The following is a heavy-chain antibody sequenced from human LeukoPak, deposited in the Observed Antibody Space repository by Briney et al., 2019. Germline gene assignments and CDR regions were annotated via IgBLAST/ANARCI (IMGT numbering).Heavy chain of an antibody. D-gene: IGHD3-22*01. CDR1: GFTFSSYT. CDR3: ARDYYKNFDY. Sequence: SGGSLRLSCAASGFTFSSYTVNCVRQAPGKGLEWVSAISSSSSYIYYADSVKGRFTISRDNAKNSLYLQMNSLRAEDTAVYYCARDYYKNFDYWGQGTLVTVSS. J-gene: IGHJ4*02. CDR2: ISSSSSYI. V-gene: IGHV3-21*01.